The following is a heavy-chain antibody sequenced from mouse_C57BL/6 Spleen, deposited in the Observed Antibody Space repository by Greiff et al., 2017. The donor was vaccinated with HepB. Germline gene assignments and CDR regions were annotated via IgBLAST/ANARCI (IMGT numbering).Heavy chain of an antibody. Sequence: QVQLQQPGAELVKPGASVKLSCKASGYTFTSYWMQWVKQRPGQGLEWIGEIDPSDSYTNYNQKFKGKATLTVDTSSSTAYMQLSSLTSEDSAVYYCASPGSSPAWFAYWGQGTLVTVSA. CDR1: GYTFTSYW. CDR3: ASPGSSPAWFAY. CDR2: IDPSDSYT. V-gene: IGHV1-50*01. D-gene: IGHD1-1*01. J-gene: IGHJ3*01.